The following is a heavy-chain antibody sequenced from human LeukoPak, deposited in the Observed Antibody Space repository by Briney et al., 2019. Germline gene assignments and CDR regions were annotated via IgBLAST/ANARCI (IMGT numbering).Heavy chain of an antibody. V-gene: IGHV3-33*06. CDR3: AKDAQRGFDYSNSLEY. Sequence: PGGSLRLSCAASGFTFSHYGMHRVRQAPGKGLEWVAVIWNDGTNKYYSDSVKGRFTIYRDDSQNRVYLQMNSLRADDTALYYCAKDAQRGFDYSNSLEYWGQGALVTVSS. J-gene: IGHJ4*02. D-gene: IGHD4-11*01. CDR2: IWNDGTNK. CDR1: GFTFSHYG.